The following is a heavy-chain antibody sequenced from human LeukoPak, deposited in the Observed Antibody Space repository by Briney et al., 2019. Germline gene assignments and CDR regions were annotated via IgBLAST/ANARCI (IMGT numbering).Heavy chain of an antibody. J-gene: IGHJ4*02. CDR2: IYHSGST. CDR3: ARHFVRSGSYWADY. Sequence: SETLSLTCAVSGYSISSGYYWGWIRQPPGKGLEWIGIIYHSGSTYYNPSLKSRVTISVDTSKNQFSLRVTSVTAADMAVYYCARHFVRSGSYWADYWGQGTLVTVSS. V-gene: IGHV4-38-2*01. D-gene: IGHD1-26*01. CDR1: GYSISSGYY.